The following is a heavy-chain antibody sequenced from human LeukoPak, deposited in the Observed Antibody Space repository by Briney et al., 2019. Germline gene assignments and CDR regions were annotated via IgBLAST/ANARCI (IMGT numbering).Heavy chain of an antibody. J-gene: IGHJ4*02. Sequence: SETLSLTCTVSGGSISSYYWTWIRQPAGKGLEWIGRIYVSGSTNFNPSLKSRVTISIDTSRNQFSLRLNSVTAADTAMYYCARDGDYYFDYWGQGALVTVSS. CDR1: GGSISSYY. CDR3: ARDGDYYFDY. V-gene: IGHV4-4*07. CDR2: IYVSGST. D-gene: IGHD4-17*01.